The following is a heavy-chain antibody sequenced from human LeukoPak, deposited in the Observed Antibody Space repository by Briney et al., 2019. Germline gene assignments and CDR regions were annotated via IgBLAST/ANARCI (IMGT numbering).Heavy chain of an antibody. J-gene: IGHJ6*03. Sequence: SVKVACKASGDTFSSYAISWVRQAPGQGLEWMGAIIPIFDRPNYAQRFQGRVSITADESTRTAYMDLSSLRFEDTAVYCCATKTAGLAAAGTWDYYYYYMDVWGKGTTVTVSS. CDR2: IIPIFDRP. CDR1: GDTFSSYA. V-gene: IGHV1-69*01. D-gene: IGHD6-13*01. CDR3: ATKTAGLAAAGTWDYYYYYMDV.